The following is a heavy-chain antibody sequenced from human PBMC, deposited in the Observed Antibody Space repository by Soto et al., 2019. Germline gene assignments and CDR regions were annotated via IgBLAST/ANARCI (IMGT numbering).Heavy chain of an antibody. D-gene: IGHD3-22*01. Sequence: SVKVSCKASGGTFSSYAISWVRQAPGQGLEWMGGIIPIFGAANYAQKFQGRVTITADESTSTAYMELSSLRSEDTAVYYCARALNYYDSMPGYWGQGTLVTVSS. CDR3: ARALNYYDSMPGY. CDR1: GGTFSSYA. CDR2: IIPIFGAA. J-gene: IGHJ4*02. V-gene: IGHV1-69*13.